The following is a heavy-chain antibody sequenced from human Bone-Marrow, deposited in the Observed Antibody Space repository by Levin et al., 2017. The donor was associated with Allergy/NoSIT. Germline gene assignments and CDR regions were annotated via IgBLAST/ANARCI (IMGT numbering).Heavy chain of an antibody. CDR3: ARDGSLWYFDL. J-gene: IGHJ2*01. Sequence: PGGSLRLSCAASGFTFTDNYMSWIRQAPGKGLEWVSYISSSGSTIYYADSVKGRFTLSRDNAKNSLYLQMNSLRAEDTAVYYCARDGSLWYFDLWGRGTLVTVSS. V-gene: IGHV3-11*01. CDR1: GFTFTDNY. CDR2: ISSSGSTI.